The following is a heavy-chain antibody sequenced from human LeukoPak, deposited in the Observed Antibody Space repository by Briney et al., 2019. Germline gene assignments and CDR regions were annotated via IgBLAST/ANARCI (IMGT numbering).Heavy chain of an antibody. CDR1: GGSVSSYY. CDR2: IYYSGST. V-gene: IGHV4-59*08. Sequence: PSETLSLTCTVSGGSVSSYYWSWIRQPPGKGLEWIGYIYYSGSTNYNPSLKSRVTLSVDTSKNQFSLKLSSVTAADTAVYYCARTGNTGYLDYWGQGTLVTVSS. J-gene: IGHJ4*02. CDR3: ARTGNTGYLDY. D-gene: IGHD2-8*02.